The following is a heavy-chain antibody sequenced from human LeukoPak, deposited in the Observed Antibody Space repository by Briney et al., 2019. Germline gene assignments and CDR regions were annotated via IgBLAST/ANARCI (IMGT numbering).Heavy chain of an antibody. J-gene: IGHJ4*02. Sequence: GGSLRLSCAASGFTFSSYAMHWVRQAPGKGLEWVAVISYDGSNKYYADSVKGRFTISRDNAKNSLYLQMNSLRAEDTAVYYCAREPDFWSGYSNFDYWGQGTLVTVSS. D-gene: IGHD3-3*01. CDR2: ISYDGSNK. V-gene: IGHV3-30-3*01. CDR3: AREPDFWSGYSNFDY. CDR1: GFTFSSYA.